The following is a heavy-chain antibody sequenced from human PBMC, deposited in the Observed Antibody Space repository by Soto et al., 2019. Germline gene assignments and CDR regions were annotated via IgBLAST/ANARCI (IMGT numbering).Heavy chain of an antibody. J-gene: IGHJ2*01. CDR3: ARLTTVTTYRWYFDL. V-gene: IGHV4-30-4*01. CDR2: IYYSGST. D-gene: IGHD4-17*01. Sequence: QVQLQESGPGLVKPSQTLSLTCTVSGGSISSGDYYWSWIRQPPGKGLEWIGYIYYSGSTCYNPSLKSRVTISVDTSKNQFSLKLSSVTAADTAVYYCARLTTVTTYRWYFDLWGRGTLVTVSS. CDR1: GGSISSGDYY.